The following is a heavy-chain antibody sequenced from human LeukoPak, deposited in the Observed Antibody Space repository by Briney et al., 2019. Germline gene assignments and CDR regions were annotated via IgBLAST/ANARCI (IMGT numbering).Heavy chain of an antibody. CDR3: ARRSVSSGTSSLDY. V-gene: IGHV4-39*01. J-gene: IGHJ4*02. D-gene: IGHD6-13*01. Sequence: SETLSLTCTVSGGSISSSSYYWGWIRQPPGKGLEWIGSIYYSGSTYYNPSLKSRVTISVDTSKNQFSLKLSSVTAADTAVYYCARRSVSSGTSSLDYWGQGTLVTVSS. CDR2: IYYSGST. CDR1: GGSISSSSYY.